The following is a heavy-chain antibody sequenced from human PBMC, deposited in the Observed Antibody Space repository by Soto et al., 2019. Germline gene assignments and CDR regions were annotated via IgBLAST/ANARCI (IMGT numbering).Heavy chain of an antibody. J-gene: IGHJ6*02. V-gene: IGHV3-48*02. Sequence: GGSMRLSCEVSGFPLSSYSMNWVRQATGKGLEWVSFITSSGSTTYYADSVKGRFTVSRDNVKNSLFLQMNSLRDEDTAVYYCARVAIASGGVIAVTYALDVWGQGTTVTVSS. CDR1: GFPLSSYS. D-gene: IGHD3-16*02. CDR2: ITSSGSTT. CDR3: ARVAIASGGVIAVTYALDV.